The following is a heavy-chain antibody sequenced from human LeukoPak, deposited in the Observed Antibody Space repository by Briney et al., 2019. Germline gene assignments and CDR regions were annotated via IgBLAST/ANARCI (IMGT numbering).Heavy chain of an antibody. CDR1: GYIFTGYY. Sequence: ASVKVSCKASGYIFTGYYMHWVRQAPGQGLEWMGWINPDSGATNSAQKFQGRATMTRDTSISTAYMELSRLRSDDTAVYYCARGSDSSSWYSPSDYWGQGTLVTVSS. D-gene: IGHD6-13*01. CDR2: INPDSGAT. CDR3: ARGSDSSSWYSPSDY. V-gene: IGHV1-2*02. J-gene: IGHJ4*02.